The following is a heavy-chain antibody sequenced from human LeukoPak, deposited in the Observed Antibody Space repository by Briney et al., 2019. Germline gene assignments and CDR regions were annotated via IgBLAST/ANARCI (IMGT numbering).Heavy chain of an antibody. V-gene: IGHV1-2*02. J-gene: IGHJ3*02. D-gene: IGHD7-27*01. CDR3: ARDKRELTGVAFDI. CDR2: NPNSGGT. Sequence: NPNSGGTNYAQKFQGRVTMTRDTSISTAYMELSRLRSDDTAVYYCARDKRELTGVAFDIWGQGTMVTVSS.